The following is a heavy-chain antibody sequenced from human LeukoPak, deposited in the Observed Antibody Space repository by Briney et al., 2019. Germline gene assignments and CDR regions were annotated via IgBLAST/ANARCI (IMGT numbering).Heavy chain of an antibody. V-gene: IGHV3-11*01. CDR2: ISSSGSTI. D-gene: IGHD3-10*01. J-gene: IGHJ4*02. CDR1: GGSISSYY. Sequence: LSLTCTVSGGSISSYYWSWIRQAPGKGLEWVSYISSSGSTIYYADSVKGRFTISRDNAKNSLYLQMNSLRAEDTAVYYCASGSGSYYGYWGQGTLVTVSS. CDR3: ASGSGSYYGY.